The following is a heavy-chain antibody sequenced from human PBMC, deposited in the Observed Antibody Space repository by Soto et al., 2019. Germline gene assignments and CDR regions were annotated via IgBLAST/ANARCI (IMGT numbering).Heavy chain of an antibody. CDR1: GGSISSYY. CDR3: ARTHYTVMGFWWFDP. D-gene: IGHD4-4*01. J-gene: IGHJ5*02. V-gene: IGHV4-59*08. CDR2: IYYSGST. Sequence: PSETLSLTCTVSGGSISSYYWSWIRQPPGKGLEWIGYIYYSGSTNYNPSLKSRVTISVVTSKNQFSLKLSSVTAADTAVYYCARTHYTVMGFWWFDPWGQGTLVTVSS.